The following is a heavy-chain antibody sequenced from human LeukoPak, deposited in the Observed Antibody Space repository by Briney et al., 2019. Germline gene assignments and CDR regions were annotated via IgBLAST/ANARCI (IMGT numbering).Heavy chain of an antibody. CDR3: AKGASDFDY. Sequence: GGTLRLSCAASGFTFSSYGMSWVRQAPGKGLEWVSGISGYDGSTYYADSVKGRFIISRDDSKNTLYLQMNSLRVEDTAIYYCAKGASDFDYWGQGTLVTVSS. CDR2: ISGYDGST. D-gene: IGHD1-26*01. J-gene: IGHJ4*02. V-gene: IGHV3-23*01. CDR1: GFTFSSYG.